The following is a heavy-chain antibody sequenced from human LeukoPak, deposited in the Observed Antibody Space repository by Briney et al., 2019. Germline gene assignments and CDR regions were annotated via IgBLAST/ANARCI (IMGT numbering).Heavy chain of an antibody. CDR2: IYYSGST. CDR3: ARVWVAAGAEYYFDY. CDR1: GDSMSSSS. V-gene: IGHV4-59*12. J-gene: IGHJ4*02. D-gene: IGHD6-13*01. Sequence: PSETLSLTCSVSGDSMSSSSWSWIRQPPGKGLEWIGSIYYSGSTNYNPSLKSRVTMSVDTSKNQFSLKLSSVTAADTAVYYCARVWVAAGAEYYFDYWGQGTLVTVSS.